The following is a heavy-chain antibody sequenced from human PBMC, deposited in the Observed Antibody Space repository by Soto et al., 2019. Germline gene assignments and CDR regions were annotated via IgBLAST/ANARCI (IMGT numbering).Heavy chain of an antibody. D-gene: IGHD2-2*01. CDR3: AKCNANTKLNPINS. J-gene: IGHJ5*02. Sequence: PGGSLSLSCAASGFTFSTYAMNWVRPAPGKGLEWVSAISGSGSSTDYVDSVKGRFTISRDNSKDTLSLQMNSLRAEDTAVYYCAKCNANTKLNPINSWGLGTLVTVSS. CDR1: GFTFSTYA. CDR2: ISGSGSST. V-gene: IGHV3-23*01.